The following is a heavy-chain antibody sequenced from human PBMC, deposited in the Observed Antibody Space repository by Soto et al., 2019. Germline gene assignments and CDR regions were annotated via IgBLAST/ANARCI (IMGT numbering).Heavy chain of an antibody. CDR1: GGSISSGGYS. CDR3: ARQPYDTSDYFDY. V-gene: IGHV4-30-2*03. Sequence: ASETLSLTCAVSGGSISSGGYSWSWIRQPPGKGLEWIGYIYHSGSTYYNPSLKSRVTISVDTSRIHFSLKLISVTAADTAVYYCARQPYDTSDYFDYWGQGTLVTVSS. D-gene: IGHD3-22*01. J-gene: IGHJ4*02. CDR2: IYHSGST.